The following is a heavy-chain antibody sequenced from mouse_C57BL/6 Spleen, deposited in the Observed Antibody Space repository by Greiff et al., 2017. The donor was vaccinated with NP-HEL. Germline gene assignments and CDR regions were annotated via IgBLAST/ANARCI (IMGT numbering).Heavy chain of an antibody. CDR1: GYTFTSYG. V-gene: IGHV1-81*01. Sequence: QVQLQQSGAELARPGASVKLSCKASGYTFTSYGISWVKQRTGQGLEWIGEIYPRSGNTYYNEKFKGKATLTADKSSSTAYMELRSLTSEDSAVYFCARRSLITTVVATTDYWGQGTTLTVSS. D-gene: IGHD1-1*01. J-gene: IGHJ2*01. CDR3: ARRSLITTVVATTDY. CDR2: IYPRSGNT.